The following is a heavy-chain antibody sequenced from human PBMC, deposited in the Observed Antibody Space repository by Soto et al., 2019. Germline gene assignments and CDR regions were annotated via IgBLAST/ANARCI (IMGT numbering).Heavy chain of an antibody. CDR2: ISSSISTM. CDR3: AREVRDTAVADFDY. CDR1: GFTFSSYS. D-gene: IGHD5-18*01. V-gene: IGHV3-48*02. J-gene: IGHJ4*02. Sequence: EVQLVESGGGLVQPGGSLRLSCAASGFTFSSYSMNWVRQAPGKGLEWLSYISSSISTMHYADSVKGRFTISRDNAKNSLYLQINSLGDEDKAVYYCAREVRDTAVADFDYWGQGTLVTVSS.